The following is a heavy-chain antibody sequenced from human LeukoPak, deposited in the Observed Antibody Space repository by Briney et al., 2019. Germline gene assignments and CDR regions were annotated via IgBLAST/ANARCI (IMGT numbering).Heavy chain of an antibody. CDR1: GGSISSSSYY. CDR2: IYYSGTT. CDR3: ARQASVAGDFDY. Sequence: SETLSLTCNVSGGSISSSSYYWGWIRQPPGKGLEWIGNIYYSGTTYYNPSLKSRVTMSVDTSKNQFSLRLSSVTAADTAVYYCARQASVAGDFDYWGQGTLVTVSS. J-gene: IGHJ4*02. V-gene: IGHV4-39*01. D-gene: IGHD6-19*01.